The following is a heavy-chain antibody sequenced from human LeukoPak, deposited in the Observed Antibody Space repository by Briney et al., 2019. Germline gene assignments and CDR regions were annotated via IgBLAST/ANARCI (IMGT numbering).Heavy chain of an antibody. V-gene: IGHV3-11*01. J-gene: IGHJ4*02. CDR1: GFTFSDYY. D-gene: IGHD2-15*01. Sequence: PGGSLRLSCAASGFTFSDYYMSWIRQAPGKGLEWVSYISSSGSTIYYADSVKGRFTISRDNAKNSRYLQMNSLRDEDTAVYYCARVPYCSGGSCYSEREYYFDYWGQGTLVTVSS. CDR3: ARVPYCSGGSCYSEREYYFDY. CDR2: ISSSGSTI.